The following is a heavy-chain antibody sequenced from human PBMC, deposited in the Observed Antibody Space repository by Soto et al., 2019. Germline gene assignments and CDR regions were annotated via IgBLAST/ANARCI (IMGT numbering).Heavy chain of an antibody. CDR2: MNPNSGNT. D-gene: IGHD3-3*01. CDR1: GDTFTSYD. V-gene: IGHV1-8*01. CDR3: ARGLSCVDYDFCNGMDV. Sequence: ASVKVSCQASGDTFTSYDINWVRQATGQGFEWMGWMNPNSGNTGYAQKFQGRVTMTRKTSISTAYMELSSLRSEDTAVYYCARGLSCVDYDFCNGMDVSAQGTTVTVSS. J-gene: IGHJ6*02.